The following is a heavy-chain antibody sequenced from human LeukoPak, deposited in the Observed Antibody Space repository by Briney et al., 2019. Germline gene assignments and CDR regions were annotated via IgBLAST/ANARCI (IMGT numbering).Heavy chain of an antibody. CDR2: IYYSGST. CDR3: AGAHSGWPNDY. CDR1: GGSISSYY. Sequence: PSETLSLTCTVSGGSISSYYWRWIRQPPGKGLEWIGYIYYSGSTNYNPSLKSRVTISVDTSKNQFSLKLSSVTAADTAVYYCAGAHSGWPNDYWGQGTLVTVSS. J-gene: IGHJ4*02. D-gene: IGHD6-19*01. V-gene: IGHV4-59*08.